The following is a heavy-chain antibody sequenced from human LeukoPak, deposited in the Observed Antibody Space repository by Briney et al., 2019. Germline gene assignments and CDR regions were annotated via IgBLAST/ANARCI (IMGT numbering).Heavy chain of an antibody. D-gene: IGHD3-10*01. CDR1: GDSISSYY. V-gene: IGHV4-59*01. CDR2: IYYSGSN. J-gene: IGHJ4*02. CDR3: ARNVVPYGSGSSAIAY. Sequence: SSETLSLTCTVSGDSISSYYWSWVRQPPGKGLEWIGYIYYSGSNSYNPSLKSQVTISVDTSKNQFSLKLSSVTAAATAVYSCARNVVPYGSGSSAIAYWGQGTLITVPS.